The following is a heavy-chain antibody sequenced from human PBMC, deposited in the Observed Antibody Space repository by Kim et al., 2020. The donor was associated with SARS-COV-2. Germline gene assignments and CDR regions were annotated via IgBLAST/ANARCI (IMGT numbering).Heavy chain of an antibody. J-gene: IGHJ4*02. V-gene: IGHV5-10-1*01. D-gene: IGHD1-26*01. Sequence: NYSPSFQGHVTISADKSISTAYLQWSGLKASDTAMYYCARHRYRGEPIDYWGQGTLVTVSS. CDR3: ARHRYRGEPIDY.